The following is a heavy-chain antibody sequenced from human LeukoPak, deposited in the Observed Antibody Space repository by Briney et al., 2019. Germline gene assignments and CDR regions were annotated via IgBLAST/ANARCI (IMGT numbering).Heavy chain of an antibody. CDR2: INHSGST. V-gene: IGHV4-34*01. CDR1: GGSFSGYY. CDR3: ARVGPRAWIRHSSGWYWDY. D-gene: IGHD6-19*01. Sequence: SETLSLTCAAYGGSFSGYYWSWIRQPPGKGLEWIGEINHSGSTNYNPSLKSRVTISVDTSKNQFSLKLSSVTAADTAVYYCARVGPRAWIRHSSGWYWDYWGQGTLVTVSS. J-gene: IGHJ4*02.